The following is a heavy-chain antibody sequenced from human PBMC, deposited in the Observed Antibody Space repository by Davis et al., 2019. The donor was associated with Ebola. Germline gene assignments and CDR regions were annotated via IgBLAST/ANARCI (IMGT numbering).Heavy chain of an antibody. CDR2: INPNSGGT. D-gene: IGHD1-26*01. V-gene: IGHV1-2*04. Sequence: ASVKVSYKASGYTFTGYYMHWVRQAPGQGLEWMGWINPNSGGTNYAQKFQGWVTMTRDTSISTAYMELSRLRSDDTAVYYCARLYSGRSYGNSYYYGMDVWGQGTTVTVSS. CDR1: GYTFTGYY. J-gene: IGHJ6*02. CDR3: ARLYSGRSYGNSYYYGMDV.